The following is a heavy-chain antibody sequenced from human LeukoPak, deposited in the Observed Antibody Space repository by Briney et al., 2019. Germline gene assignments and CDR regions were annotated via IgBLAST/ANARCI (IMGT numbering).Heavy chain of an antibody. CDR2: INPNSGGT. D-gene: IGHD3-10*01. Sequence: ASVTVSCKASVYTFTAYYIHWVRQAPGQGLEWMGFINPNSGGTNYAPNFQGRVTMTRDTSISTAYMELSSLRSDDTAVYYCARDLEGYHYGSGNYPQWGQGTLVTVSS. J-gene: IGHJ4*02. CDR1: VYTFTAYY. CDR3: ARDLEGYHYGSGNYPQ. V-gene: IGHV1-2*02.